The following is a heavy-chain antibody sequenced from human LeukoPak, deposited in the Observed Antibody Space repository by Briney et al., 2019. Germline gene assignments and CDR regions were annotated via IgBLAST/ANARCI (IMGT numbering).Heavy chain of an antibody. CDR1: GFTFSSYA. V-gene: IGHV3-30-3*01. J-gene: IGHJ4*02. CDR2: ISYDGSNK. Sequence: GGSLRLSCAASGFTFSSYAMHWVRQAPGKGLEWVAVISYDGSNKYYADSVKGRFTISRDNAKNSLYLQMNSLRAEDTAVYYCAREEDSSGFDDYWGQGTLVTVSS. D-gene: IGHD6-19*01. CDR3: AREEDSSGFDDY.